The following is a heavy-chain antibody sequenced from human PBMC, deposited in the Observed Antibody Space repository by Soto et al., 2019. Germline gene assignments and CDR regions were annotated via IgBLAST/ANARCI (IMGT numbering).Heavy chain of an antibody. D-gene: IGHD6-13*01. V-gene: IGHV3-33*01. CDR2: IWYDGSNK. Sequence: PGGSLRLSCAASGFTFSSYGMHWVRQAPGKGLEWVAVIWYDGSNKYYADSVKGRFTISRDNSKNTLYLQMNSLRAEDTAVYYCASGYSSSWNIDYWGQGTLVTLAS. CDR3: ASGYSSSWNIDY. CDR1: GFTFSSYG. J-gene: IGHJ4*02.